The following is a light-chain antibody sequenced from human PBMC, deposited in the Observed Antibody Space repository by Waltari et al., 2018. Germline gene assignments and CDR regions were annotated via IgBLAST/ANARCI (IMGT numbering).Light chain of an antibody. CDR2: DAS. V-gene: IGKV3-11*01. J-gene: IGKJ4*01. CDR1: QSLNSA. Sequence: EIVLTQSPATLSLSPGDRATLSCRAGQSLNSALAWYQQKPVQAPRLLIYDASNRATGVPARFSGSGSGTDFTLSISSLEPEDFAVYYCQQRRDWPLTFGRGTKVEIK. CDR3: QQRRDWPLT.